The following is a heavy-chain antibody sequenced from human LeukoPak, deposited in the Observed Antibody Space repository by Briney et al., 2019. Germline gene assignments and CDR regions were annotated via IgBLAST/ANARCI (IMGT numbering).Heavy chain of an antibody. V-gene: IGHV1-18*01. D-gene: IGHD6-13*01. Sequence: ASVKVSCKASGYTFTSYGISWVRQAPGQGLEWMGWISAYNGNTNYAQKLQGRVTMTTDTSTNTAYMELRSLRSDDTAVYYCARDGIAAAGTHSGNFDYWGQGTLVTVSS. CDR2: ISAYNGNT. J-gene: IGHJ4*02. CDR1: GYTFTSYG. CDR3: ARDGIAAAGTHSGNFDY.